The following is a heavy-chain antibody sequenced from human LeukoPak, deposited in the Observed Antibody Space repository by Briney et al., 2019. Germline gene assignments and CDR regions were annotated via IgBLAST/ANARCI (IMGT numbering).Heavy chain of an antibody. J-gene: IGHJ5*02. CDR2: IYPGDSDT. V-gene: IGHV5-51*01. CDR1: GYSFTIYW. Sequence: GESLKISCKGSGYSFTIYWIGWVRQMPGKGLEWMGIIYPGDSDTRYSPSFQGQVTISADTSISTAYLQWSSLKASDTAMYYCARRRDCSGGSCYSVPRYNWFDPWGQGTLVTVSS. D-gene: IGHD2-15*01. CDR3: ARRRDCSGGSCYSVPRYNWFDP.